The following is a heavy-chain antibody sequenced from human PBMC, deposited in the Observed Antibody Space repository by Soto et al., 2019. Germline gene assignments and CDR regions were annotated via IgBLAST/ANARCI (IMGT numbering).Heavy chain of an antibody. V-gene: IGHV3-21*01. CDR2: ISGGGSM. Sequence: EVQLVESGGGLVKPGGSLRLSCAVSGFTFSSCTMNWVRQAPGKGLEWVSSISGGGSMYYADSVKGRFTISRDNAKNSLYLQMNSLRTEYTAVYYCAREVQPVVRREYDCWGQGTLVTVSS. D-gene: IGHD1-1*01. J-gene: IGHJ4*02. CDR3: AREVQPVVRREYDC. CDR1: GFTFSSCT.